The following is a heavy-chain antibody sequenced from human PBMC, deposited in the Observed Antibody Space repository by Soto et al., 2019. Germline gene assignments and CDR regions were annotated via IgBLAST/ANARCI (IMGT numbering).Heavy chain of an antibody. J-gene: IGHJ5*02. V-gene: IGHV4-34*01. CDR3: ARGIVVVPAASLWFDH. CDR1: GGSFSGYY. D-gene: IGHD2-2*01. Sequence: PSETLSLTCAVYGGSFSGYYWSWIRQPPGKGLEWIGEINHSGSTNYNPSLKSRVTISVDTSKNQFSLKLSSVTAADTAVYYCARGIVVVPAASLWFDHWGQGTLVTVSS. CDR2: INHSGST.